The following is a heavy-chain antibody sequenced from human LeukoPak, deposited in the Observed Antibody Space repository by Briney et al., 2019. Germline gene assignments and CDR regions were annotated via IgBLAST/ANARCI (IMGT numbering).Heavy chain of an antibody. V-gene: IGHV3-23*01. CDR3: ASTRYSSSSPLSDFDY. Sequence: PGGSLRLSCAASGFTFSSYAMSWVRQAPGKGLEWVSSISGSGNRTYYADSVKGRFTISRDNSKNTLYLQVSSLRAEDTAVYYYASTRYSSSSPLSDFDYWGQGTLVTVSS. J-gene: IGHJ4*02. D-gene: IGHD6-6*01. CDR1: GFTFSSYA. CDR2: ISGSGNRT.